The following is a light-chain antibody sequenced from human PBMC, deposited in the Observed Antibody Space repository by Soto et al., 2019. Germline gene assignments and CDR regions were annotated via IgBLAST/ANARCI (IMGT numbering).Light chain of an antibody. CDR1: SSDVGGYNY. V-gene: IGLV2-14*01. CDR3: SSYTSSSIPYV. CDR2: DVS. J-gene: IGLJ1*01. Sequence: QSVLTQPASVSGSPGQSITISCPGTSSDVGGYNYVSWYQQHPGKAPKLMIYDVSNRPSGVSNRFSGSKSGNTASLTISGLQAEDEADYYCSSYTSSSIPYVFGTGTKVT.